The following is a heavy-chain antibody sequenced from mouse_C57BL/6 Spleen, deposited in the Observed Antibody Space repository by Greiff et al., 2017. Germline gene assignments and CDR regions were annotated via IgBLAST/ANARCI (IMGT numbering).Heavy chain of an antibody. CDR3: ERQVPYYYGDAMDY. J-gene: IGHJ4*01. CDR2: INPNNGGT. D-gene: IGHD1-1*01. V-gene: IGHV1-22*01. Sequence: VQLQQSGPELVKPGASVKMSCKASGYTFTDYNMHWVKQSHGKSLEWIGSINPNNGGTSYNQKFKGKATLTVNKSSSTAYMELRSLTSEDSAVYYCERQVPYYYGDAMDYWGQGTSVTVAS. CDR1: GYTFTDYN.